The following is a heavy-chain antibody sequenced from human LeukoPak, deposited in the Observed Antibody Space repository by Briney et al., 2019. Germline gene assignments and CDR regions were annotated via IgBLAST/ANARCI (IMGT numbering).Heavy chain of an antibody. V-gene: IGHV1-2*02. D-gene: IGHD6-19*01. CDR1: GYTFTGYY. CDR3: ARDFDSSGWYGTSWYYYYYMDV. Sequence: ASVKVSCKASGYTFTGYYMHWVRQAPGQGLEWMGWINPNSGGTNYAQKFQGRVTMTRDTSISTAYMELSRLRSDDTAVYYCARDFDSSGWYGTSWYYYYYMDVWGKGTTITISS. J-gene: IGHJ6*03. CDR2: INPNSGGT.